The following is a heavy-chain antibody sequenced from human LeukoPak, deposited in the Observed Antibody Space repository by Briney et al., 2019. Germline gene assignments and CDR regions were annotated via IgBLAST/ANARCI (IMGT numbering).Heavy chain of an antibody. CDR3: ARGGGYPYYFDY. J-gene: IGHJ4*02. CDR2: IYHSGST. CDR1: GYSISSGYY. Sequence: PSETLSLTCAVSGYSISSGYYWGWIRQPPGKGLEWIGSIYHSGSTYYNPSLKSRVTISVDTSKNQFSLKLSSVTAADTAVYYCARGGGYPYYFDYWGQGTLVTVSS. D-gene: IGHD5-12*01. V-gene: IGHV4-38-2*01.